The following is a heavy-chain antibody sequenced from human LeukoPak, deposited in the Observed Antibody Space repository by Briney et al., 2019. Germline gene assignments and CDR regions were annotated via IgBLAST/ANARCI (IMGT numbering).Heavy chain of an antibody. CDR3: ARRVSYRNCFDP. CDR2: IYYSGST. CDR1: GDSISSGNYY. V-gene: IGHV4-39*01. Sequence: SETLSLTCTVSGDSISSGNYYWGWIRQPPGKGLEWIGSIYYSGSTYYNPSLKGRVTISVDTSKNQVSLKLSSVTAADTAVYYCARRVSYRNCFDPWGQGTLVTVSS. J-gene: IGHJ5*02. D-gene: IGHD1-26*01.